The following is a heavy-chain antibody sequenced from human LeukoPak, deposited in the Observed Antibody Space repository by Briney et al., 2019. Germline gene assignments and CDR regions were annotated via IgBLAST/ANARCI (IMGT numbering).Heavy chain of an antibody. J-gene: IGHJ4*02. V-gene: IGHV3-23*01. Sequence: PGGSLRLSCAASGFTFSSYAMSWVRQAPGKGLEWVSAISGSGGSIYYADSVKGRFTISRGNSKNTLYLQMNSLRAEDTAVYYCAKALLTYSSSSDYWGQGTLVAVSS. D-gene: IGHD6-6*01. CDR2: ISGSGGSI. CDR3: AKALLTYSSSSDY. CDR1: GFTFSSYA.